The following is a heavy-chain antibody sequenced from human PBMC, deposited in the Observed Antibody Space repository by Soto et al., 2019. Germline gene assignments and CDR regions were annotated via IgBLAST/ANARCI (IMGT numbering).Heavy chain of an antibody. V-gene: IGHV4-4*07. CDR1: GDSFSGYY. CDR2: GYTSGAT. D-gene: IGHD3-3*01. J-gene: IGHJ3*02. Sequence: TXSGDSFSGYYWSWIRQPAGKGLEWIGRGYTSGATDYNPSLTSRVTVSVDTSRNQFSLKLRFVTAADTAVYYCARVAKVTITTQSGFDTWGQGTMVTGSS. CDR3: ARVAKVTITTQSGFDT.